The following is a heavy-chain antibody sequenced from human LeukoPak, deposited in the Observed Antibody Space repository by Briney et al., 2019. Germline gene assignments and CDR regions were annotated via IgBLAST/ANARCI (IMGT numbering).Heavy chain of an antibody. CDR1: GGSISSYY. V-gene: IGHV4-4*07. D-gene: IGHD3-9*01. J-gene: IGHJ4*02. Sequence: SETLSLTCTVSGGSISSYYWSWIRQPAGKGLEWIGRIYTSGSTNYNPSLKSRVTMSVDTSKNQFSLELSSVTAADTAVYYCARHRRLRYFDWTPFDYWGQGTLVTVSS. CDR3: ARHRRLRYFDWTPFDY. CDR2: IYTSGST.